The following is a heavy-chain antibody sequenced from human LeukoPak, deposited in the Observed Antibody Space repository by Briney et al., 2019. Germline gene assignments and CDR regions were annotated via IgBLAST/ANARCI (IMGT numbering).Heavy chain of an antibody. J-gene: IGHJ4*02. CDR3: ARRLTTSQDLDY. CDR2: INPKSGDT. V-gene: IGHV1-2*02. CDR1: GYTFTGHY. D-gene: IGHD2-2*01. Sequence: VSVKVSCKASGYTFTGHYMYWVRQAPGQGLEWMGWINPKSGDTNYAQKFQGRVTMTRDTSISTAYMDLNRLTSDDTAVYYCARRLTTSQDLDYWGQGTLVTVSS.